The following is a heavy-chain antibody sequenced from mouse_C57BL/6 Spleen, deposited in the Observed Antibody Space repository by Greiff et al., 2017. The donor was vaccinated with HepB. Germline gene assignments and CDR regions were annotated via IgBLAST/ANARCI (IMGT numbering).Heavy chain of an antibody. D-gene: IGHD1-1*01. V-gene: IGHV1-66*01. CDR2: IYPGSGNT. CDR1: GYSFTSYY. Sequence: QVQLQQSGPELVKPGASVKISCKASGYSFTSYYIHWVKQRPGQGLEWIGWIYPGSGNTKYNEKFKGKATLTADTSSSTAYMQLSSLTSEDSAVYYCAIPLYYYGSSYYAMDYWGQGTSVTVSS. J-gene: IGHJ4*01. CDR3: AIPLYYYGSSYYAMDY.